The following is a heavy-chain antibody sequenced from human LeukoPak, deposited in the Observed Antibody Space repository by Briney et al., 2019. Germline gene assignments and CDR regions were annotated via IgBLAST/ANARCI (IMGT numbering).Heavy chain of an antibody. Sequence: PGGSLRLSCAASGFMFSNYGIHWLRQAPGKGPEWVAYIRYDGSNDYYADSVKGRFTISRDNSKSTLYLQMNSLRVDDTAVYYCARSGIPGPYYYGSGSHWYFDLWGRGTLVTVSS. CDR2: IRYDGSND. J-gene: IGHJ2*01. V-gene: IGHV3-30*02. D-gene: IGHD3-10*01. CDR3: ARSGIPGPYYYGSGSHWYFDL. CDR1: GFMFSNYG.